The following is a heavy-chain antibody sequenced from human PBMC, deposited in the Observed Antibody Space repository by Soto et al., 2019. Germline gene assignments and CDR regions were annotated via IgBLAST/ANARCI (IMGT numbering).Heavy chain of an antibody. V-gene: IGHV1-69*13. CDR3: ARSRFVVGVTEDYYGMDV. CDR1: GGTFSNSP. J-gene: IGHJ6*02. Sequence: VKVSCKSSGGTFSNSPISWVRQAPGQGLEWVGGVIPVFKTANYAQKFQGRVTITADESTNTAYMGLSSLRSGDTAVYYCARSRFVVGVTEDYYGMDVWGQGTTVTGSS. CDR2: VIPVFKTA. D-gene: IGHD2-15*01.